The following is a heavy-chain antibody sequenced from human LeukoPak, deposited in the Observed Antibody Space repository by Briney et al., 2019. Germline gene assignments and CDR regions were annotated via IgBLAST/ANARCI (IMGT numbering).Heavy chain of an antibody. J-gene: IGHJ4*02. CDR1: GGSISSYY. Sequence: PSETLSLTCTVSGGSISSYYWNWIRQPPGKGLEWIGYIYYSGSTSYNPSLKSRVTISVDTSKNQFSLKLSAVTAADTAVYYCARLRYDSSGYRSSSYYFEYWGQGTLVTVSS. V-gene: IGHV4-59*01. CDR2: IYYSGST. D-gene: IGHD3-22*01. CDR3: ARLRYDSSGYRSSSYYFEY.